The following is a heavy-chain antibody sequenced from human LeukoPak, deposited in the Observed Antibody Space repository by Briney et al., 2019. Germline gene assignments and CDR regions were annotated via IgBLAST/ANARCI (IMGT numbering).Heavy chain of an antibody. CDR1: GFTFSSYA. V-gene: IGHV3-23*01. CDR3: AKVGNIWKWELLRLYYFDY. D-gene: IGHD1-26*01. J-gene: IGHJ4*02. CDR2: ISGSGGST. Sequence: GGSLRLSCAASGFTFSSYAMSWARQAPGKGLEWVSAISGSGGSTYYADSVKGRFTISRDNSKNTLYLQMNSLRAEDTAVYYCAKVGNIWKWELLRLYYFDYWGQGTLVTVSS.